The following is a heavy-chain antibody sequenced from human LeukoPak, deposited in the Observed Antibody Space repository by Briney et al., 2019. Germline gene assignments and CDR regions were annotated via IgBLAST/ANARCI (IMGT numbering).Heavy chain of an antibody. D-gene: IGHD6-19*01. CDR1: GYTFTGYY. CDR2: INPNSGGT. CDR3: ATRGSFSSGFPEHLVDY. Sequence: GASVKVSCKASGYTFTGYYMHWVRQAPGQGLEWMGWINPNSGGTNYAQKFQGRVTMTRDTSISTAYMELSRLRSDDTAVYYCATRGSFSSGFPEHLVDYWGQGTLVTVSS. J-gene: IGHJ4*02. V-gene: IGHV1-2*02.